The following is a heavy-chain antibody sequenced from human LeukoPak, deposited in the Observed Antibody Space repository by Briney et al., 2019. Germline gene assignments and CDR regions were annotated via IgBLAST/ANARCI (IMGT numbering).Heavy chain of an antibody. CDR3: ASLDCSGGSCYYVY. CDR1: GGTFSSYA. V-gene: IGHV1-69*05. CDR2: IIPIFGTA. J-gene: IGHJ4*02. Sequence: SVKVPCKASGGTFSSYAISWVRQAPGQGLEWMGRIIPIFGTANYAQKFQGRVTITTDESTSTAYMELSSLRSDDTAVYYCASLDCSGGSCYYVYWGQGTLVTVSS. D-gene: IGHD2-15*01.